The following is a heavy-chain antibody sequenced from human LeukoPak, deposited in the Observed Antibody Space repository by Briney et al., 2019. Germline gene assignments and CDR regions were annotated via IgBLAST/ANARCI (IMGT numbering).Heavy chain of an antibody. CDR2: INSDGSST. CDR3: ARDYHYYYGLDV. CDR1: GFTFSSYW. V-gene: IGHV3-74*01. J-gene: IGHJ6*02. Sequence: GGSLRLSCAASGFTFSSYWMHWVRQAPEKGLVWVSRINSDGSSTSCADSVKGRFTISRDNAKNTLYLQMNSLRAEDTAVYYCARDYHYYYGLDVWGQGTTVTVSS.